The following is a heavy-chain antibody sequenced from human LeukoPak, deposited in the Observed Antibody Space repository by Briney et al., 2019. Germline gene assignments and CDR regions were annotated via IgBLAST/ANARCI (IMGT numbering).Heavy chain of an antibody. CDR3: ASGPVGYSGYVAQDY. CDR1: GGTFSSYA. Sequence: SVKVSCKASGGTFSSYAISWARQAPGQGLEWMGGIIPIFGTANYAQKFQGRVTITADESTSTAYMELSSLRSEDTAVYYCASGPVGYSGYVAQDYWGQGTLVTVSS. CDR2: IIPIFGTA. D-gene: IGHD5-12*01. J-gene: IGHJ4*02. V-gene: IGHV1-69*13.